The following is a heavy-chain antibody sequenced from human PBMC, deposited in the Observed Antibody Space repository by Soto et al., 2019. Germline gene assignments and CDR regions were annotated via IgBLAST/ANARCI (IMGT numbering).Heavy chain of an antibody. V-gene: IGHV4-4*02. CDR1: GVSISSGNL. J-gene: IGHJ4*02. CDR2: IFHDGTA. Sequence: PSETLSLTCTVSGVSISSGNLWTWVRQSPRKGLEYIGEIFHDGTANYFPSFERRVAMSVDKSKNQFSLKLTSVTAADAAIYYCARLVYDTRLDYLYFDFWGQGAQVTVYS. CDR3: ARLVYDTRLDYLYFDF. D-gene: IGHD3-16*01.